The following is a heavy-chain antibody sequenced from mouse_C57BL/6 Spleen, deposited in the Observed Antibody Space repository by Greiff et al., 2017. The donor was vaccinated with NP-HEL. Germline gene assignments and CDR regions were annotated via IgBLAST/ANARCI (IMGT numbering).Heavy chain of an antibody. Sequence: VQLQQPGAELVKPGASVKLSCKASGYTFTSYWMHWVKQRPGQGLEWIGMIHPNSGSTNYNEKFKSKATLTVDKSSSTAYMQLSSLTSEDSAVYYCARRLWDSYAMDYWGQGTSVTVSS. CDR3: ARRLWDSYAMDY. J-gene: IGHJ4*01. CDR2: IHPNSGST. CDR1: GYTFTSYW. V-gene: IGHV1-64*01. D-gene: IGHD4-1*01.